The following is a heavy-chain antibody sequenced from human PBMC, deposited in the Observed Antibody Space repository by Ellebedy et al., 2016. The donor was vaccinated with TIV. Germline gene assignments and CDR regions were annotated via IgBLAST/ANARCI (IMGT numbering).Heavy chain of an antibody. V-gene: IGHV1-3*01. CDR1: GYTFSSYA. Sequence: ASVKVSCKASGYTFSSYAMHWVRQAPGQRLEWMGWINAGNGNTKYSQQFQGRVTITRDTSASTGYMELSNLRSEDTAVYYCARWGQLGYDYWGQGTLVTVSS. J-gene: IGHJ4*02. D-gene: IGHD1-1*01. CDR2: INAGNGNT. CDR3: ARWGQLGYDY.